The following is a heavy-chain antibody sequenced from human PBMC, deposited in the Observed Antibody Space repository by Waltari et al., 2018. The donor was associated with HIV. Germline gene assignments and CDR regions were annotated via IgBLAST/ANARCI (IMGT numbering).Heavy chain of an antibody. Sequence: QLQLQESGPGLVKPSETLSLTCTVSGGSISSSSYYWGWIRQPPGKGLEWIGSIYYSGSTYYHPSLKSRFTISVDTSKNQFSLKLSSVTAADTAVYYCARPIVVGALGYGMDVWGQGTTVTVSS. D-gene: IGHD2-2*01. CDR3: ARPIVVGALGYGMDV. J-gene: IGHJ6*02. V-gene: IGHV4-39*01. CDR2: IYYSGST. CDR1: GGSISSSSYY.